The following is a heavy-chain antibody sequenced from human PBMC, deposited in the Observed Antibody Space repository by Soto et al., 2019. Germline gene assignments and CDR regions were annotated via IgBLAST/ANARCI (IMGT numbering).Heavy chain of an antibody. CDR3: ATDSNYDVSNSF. V-gene: IGHV1-69*13. Sequence: ASLKFSCKSSGGTLNNYAINWVRQAPGQGLEWMGGILPVSAPPDYAQKFQGRVSITADHSTSTVYMELSRLKSDDTAVYFCATDSNYDVSNSFWGQGTLVTVSS. J-gene: IGHJ4*02. D-gene: IGHD3-3*01. CDR1: GGTLNNYA. CDR2: ILPVSAPP.